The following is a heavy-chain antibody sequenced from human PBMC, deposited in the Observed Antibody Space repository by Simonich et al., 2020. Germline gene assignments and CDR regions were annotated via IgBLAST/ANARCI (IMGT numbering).Heavy chain of an antibody. CDR1: GGSFSGYY. Sequence: QVQLQQWGAGLLKPSETLSLTCAVYGGSFSGYYWSWIRQPPGKGLEWNGEINHRGSHNYNPALKSRVTISVDTSKNQFSLKLSSVTAADTAVYYCARGLRVAAAGTAFQHWGQGTLVTVSS. CDR2: INHRGSH. J-gene: IGHJ1*01. D-gene: IGHD6-13*01. CDR3: ARGLRVAAAGTAFQH. V-gene: IGHV4-34*01.